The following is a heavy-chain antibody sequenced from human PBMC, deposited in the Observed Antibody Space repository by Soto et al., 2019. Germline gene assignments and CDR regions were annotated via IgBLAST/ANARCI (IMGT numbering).Heavy chain of an antibody. CDR3: AKDLYSSGWYCFEY. CDR1: GSTFSSYA. J-gene: IGHJ4*02. V-gene: IGHV3-23*01. D-gene: IGHD6-19*01. Sequence: GGSLRLSCAASGSTFSSYAMSWVRQAPGKGLEWVSAISGSGGSTYYADSAKGRFSIARDNSKNTLYLQMNSLRAEDTAVYYCAKDLYSSGWYCFEYWGQGTLVTVYS. CDR2: ISGSGGST.